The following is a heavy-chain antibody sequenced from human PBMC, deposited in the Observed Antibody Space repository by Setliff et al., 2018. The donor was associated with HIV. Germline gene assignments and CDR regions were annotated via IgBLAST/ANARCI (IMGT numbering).Heavy chain of an antibody. CDR2: TTNKADSYNT. CDR1: GFTFSDHY. D-gene: IGHD3-3*01. CDR3: ARDVYFTFSGEVIRHYMDV. V-gene: IGHV3-72*01. J-gene: IGHJ6*03. Sequence: PGGSLRLSCAASGFTFSDHYMDWVRQAPGKGLEWVGRTTNKADSYNTNYAASVKGRFTIARDDSKKSLYLQMNSLKIEDTAVYYCARDVYFTFSGEVIRHYMDVWGKGTTVTVSS.